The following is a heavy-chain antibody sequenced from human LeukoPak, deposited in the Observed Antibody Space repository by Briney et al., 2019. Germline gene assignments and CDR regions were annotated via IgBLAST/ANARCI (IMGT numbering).Heavy chain of an antibody. CDR3: ARELELRSEGSFDY. CDR2: ISYSGTT. J-gene: IGHJ4*02. D-gene: IGHD1-7*01. V-gene: IGHV4-59*11. Sequence: SETLSLTCTVSGASLSRHYWSWIRQPPGKGLEWIGYISYSGTTKYNASLMRRVTISADTSKSHFSLNLSSVTAADTAVYYCARELELRSEGSFDYWGQGTLVTVSS. CDR1: GASLSRHY.